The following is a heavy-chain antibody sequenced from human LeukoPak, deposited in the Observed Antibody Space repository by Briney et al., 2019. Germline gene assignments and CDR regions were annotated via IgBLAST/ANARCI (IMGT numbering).Heavy chain of an antibody. Sequence: SETLSLTCAVYGGSFSGYYWSWIRQPPGKGLEWIGDINHSGSTNYNPSLKSRVTISVDTSKNQFSLKLSSVTAADTAVYYCARVPIVVVPAAIYYYYYYMDVWGKGTTVTVSS. J-gene: IGHJ6*03. CDR1: GGSFSGYY. V-gene: IGHV4-34*01. CDR3: ARVPIVVVPAAIYYYYYYMDV. CDR2: INHSGST. D-gene: IGHD2-2*01.